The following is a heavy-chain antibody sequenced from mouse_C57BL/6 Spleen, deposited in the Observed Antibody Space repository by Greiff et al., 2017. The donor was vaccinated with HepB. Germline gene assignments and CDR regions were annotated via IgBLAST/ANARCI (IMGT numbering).Heavy chain of an antibody. CDR2: ISSGSSTI. J-gene: IGHJ3*01. CDR1: GFTFSDYG. CDR3: ARPHYDYDVWFAY. D-gene: IGHD2-4*01. Sequence: EVKLMESGGGLVKPGGSLKLSCAASGFTFSDYGMHWVRQAPEKGLEWVAYISSGSSTIYYADTVKGRFTISRDNAKNTLFLQMTSLRSEDTAMYYCARPHYDYDVWFAYWGQGTLVTVSA. V-gene: IGHV5-17*01.